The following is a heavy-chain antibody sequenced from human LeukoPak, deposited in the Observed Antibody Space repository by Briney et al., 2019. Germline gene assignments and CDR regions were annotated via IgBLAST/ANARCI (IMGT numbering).Heavy chain of an antibody. D-gene: IGHD6-19*01. CDR2: MYNGGST. CDR3: ARHIREYRSGWYGFGY. J-gene: IGHJ4*02. Sequence: SETLSLTCTVSGGSISSYYWGWIRQPPGKGLEWIGSMYNGGSTYYNPSLKSRVTISVDMSKNQFSLKLSSVTAADTAVYYCARHIREYRSGWYGFGYWGQGTLVTVSS. CDR1: GGSISSYY. V-gene: IGHV4-39*01.